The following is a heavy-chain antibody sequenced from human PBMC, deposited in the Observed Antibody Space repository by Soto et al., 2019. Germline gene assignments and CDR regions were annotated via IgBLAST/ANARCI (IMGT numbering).Heavy chain of an antibody. Sequence: QVQLQESGPGLVKSSGTLSLACTVSGDSIRTSNWWSWVRQPPGKGLEWIGEIYSSGTTNFNPSLKSRVSISVDESRNQFSLNLTSVTAADTAVYFCVRAPGVVVGTSILSSWFDPWGQGTLVIVSS. J-gene: IGHJ5*02. CDR3: VRAPGVVVGTSILSSWFDP. CDR1: GDSIRTSNW. D-gene: IGHD2-21*02. V-gene: IGHV4-4*02. CDR2: IYSSGTT.